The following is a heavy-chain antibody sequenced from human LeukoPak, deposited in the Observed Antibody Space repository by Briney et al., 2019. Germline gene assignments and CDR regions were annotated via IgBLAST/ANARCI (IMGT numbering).Heavy chain of an antibody. J-gene: IGHJ4*02. CDR3: ARGPNDYGDYVAY. CDR2: IYSGGST. CDR1: GFTVSSNY. V-gene: IGHV3-53*01. D-gene: IGHD4-17*01. Sequence: AGGSLRLSCAASGFTVSSNYMSWVRQAPGKGLEWVSVIYSGGSTYYADSVKGRFTISRDNSKNTLYLQMNSLRAEDTAVYYCARGPNDYGDYVAYWGQGTLVTVSS.